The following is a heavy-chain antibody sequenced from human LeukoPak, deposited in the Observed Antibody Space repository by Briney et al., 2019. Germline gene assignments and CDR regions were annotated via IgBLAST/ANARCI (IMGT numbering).Heavy chain of an antibody. CDR2: IYYSGST. Sequence: PSQTLSLTCTVSGGSISSGDYYWSWIRQPPGKGLEWIGYIYYSGSTYYNPSLKSRVTISVDTSKNQFSLKLSSVTAADTAVYCCARVGKDIMTYYYYGMDVWGQGTTVTVSS. J-gene: IGHJ6*02. CDR3: ARVGKDIMTYYYYGMDV. D-gene: IGHD3-9*01. V-gene: IGHV4-30-4*01. CDR1: GGSISSGDYY.